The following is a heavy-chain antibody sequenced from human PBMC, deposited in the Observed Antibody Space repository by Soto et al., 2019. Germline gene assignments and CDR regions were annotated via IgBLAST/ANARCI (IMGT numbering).Heavy chain of an antibody. CDR2: IIPIFGTA. V-gene: IGHV1-69*13. J-gene: IGHJ2*01. CDR1: GVTFSSYA. D-gene: IGHD3-10*01. Sequence: SVQVSSKASGVTFSSYAISCVRQAPGQGLKWMGGIIPIFGTANYAQKFQGRVTITADESTSTAYMELSSLRSEDTAVYYCERDPRGSGFFDLWGRGTLVTVSS. CDR3: ERDPRGSGFFDL.